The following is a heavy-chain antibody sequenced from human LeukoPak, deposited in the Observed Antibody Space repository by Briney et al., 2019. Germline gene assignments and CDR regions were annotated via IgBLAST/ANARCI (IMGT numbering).Heavy chain of an antibody. CDR1: GGSISSSSYY. Sequence: SETLSLTCTVSGGSISSSSYYWGWIRQPPGKGLEWIGSIYYSGSTYYNPSLKSRVTISVETSKNQFSLKLSSVTAADTAVYYCARQHDSYYYYYIDVWGSGTTVTVSS. V-gene: IGHV4-39*01. CDR2: IYYSGST. J-gene: IGHJ6*03. CDR3: ARQHDSYYYYYIDV.